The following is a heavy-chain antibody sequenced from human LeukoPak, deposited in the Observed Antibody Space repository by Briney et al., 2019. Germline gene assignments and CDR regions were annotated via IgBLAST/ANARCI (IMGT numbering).Heavy chain of an antibody. CDR3: ARSRGITRMVWFDP. V-gene: IGHV4-34*01. Sequence: SETLSLTCAVYGGSFSDFFWSWIRQPPGKGLEWIGEINHSGSTNYNPSLKSRVTISVDTSKNQFSLKLSSVTAADTAVYYCARSRGITRMVWFDPWGQGTLVTVSS. D-gene: IGHD2-2*01. CDR1: GGSFSDFF. J-gene: IGHJ5*02. CDR2: INHSGST.